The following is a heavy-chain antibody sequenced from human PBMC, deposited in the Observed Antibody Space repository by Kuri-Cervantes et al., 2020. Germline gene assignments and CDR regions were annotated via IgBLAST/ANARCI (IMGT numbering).Heavy chain of an antibody. D-gene: IGHD5-18*01. V-gene: IGHV3-30-3*01. CDR1: GFTFSSYA. Sequence: GASLKISCAASGFTFSSYAMHWVRQAPGKGLEWVAVISYDGSNKYYADSVKGRFTISRDNSKNTLYLQMNSLRAEDTAVYYCARGSGYSYGLKGYWGQGTLVTVSS. CDR3: ARGSGYSYGLKGY. CDR2: ISYDGSNK. J-gene: IGHJ4*02.